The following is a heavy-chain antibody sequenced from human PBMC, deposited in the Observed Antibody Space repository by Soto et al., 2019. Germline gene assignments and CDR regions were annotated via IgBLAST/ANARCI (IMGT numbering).Heavy chain of an antibody. V-gene: IGHV1-69*12. CDR1: GGTFGSYA. Sequence: QVQLVQSGAEVKKPGSSVKVSCKASGGTFGSYAISWVRQAPGQGLEWMGGIIPIFGTANYAQKFQGRVTITADESTSTAYMELSSLRSEDTAVYYCARDCSGGSCYYYYYYGMDVWGQGTTVTVSS. CDR2: IIPIFGTA. D-gene: IGHD2-15*01. J-gene: IGHJ6*02. CDR3: ARDCSGGSCYYYYYYGMDV.